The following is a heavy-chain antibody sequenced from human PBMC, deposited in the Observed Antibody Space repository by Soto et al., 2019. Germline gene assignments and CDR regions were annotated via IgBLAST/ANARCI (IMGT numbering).Heavy chain of an antibody. D-gene: IGHD3-3*01. CDR1: GFTFSGYW. V-gene: IGHV3-7*01. CDR3: ARVFDDFWSGSYYFDY. CDR2: IKQDGSEK. Sequence: GGSLRLSCAASGFTFSGYWMSWVRQAPGKGLEWVANIKQDGSEKYYVDSVKGRFTISRDNAKNSLYLQMNSLRAEDTAVYYCARVFDDFWSGSYYFDYWGQGTLVTVSS. J-gene: IGHJ4*02.